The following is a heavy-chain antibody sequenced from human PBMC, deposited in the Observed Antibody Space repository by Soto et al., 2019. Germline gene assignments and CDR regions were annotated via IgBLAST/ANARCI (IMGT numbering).Heavy chain of an antibody. Sequence: GSLRLSCAASGFTFNSYAMSWVRQAPGKGLEWVSTISAGGGTTYYADSVKGRFTISRDNSENTLHVQMSSLRAGDTAVYYCAKETKATTRVKSNWLYWGQGTLVTVSS. CDR3: AKETKATTRVKSNWLY. CDR2: ISAGGGTT. D-gene: IGHD4-4*01. CDR1: GFTFNSYA. V-gene: IGHV3-23*01. J-gene: IGHJ4*02.